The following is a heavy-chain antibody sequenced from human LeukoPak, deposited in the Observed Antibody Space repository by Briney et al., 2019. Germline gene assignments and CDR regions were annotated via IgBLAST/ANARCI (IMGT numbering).Heavy chain of an antibody. J-gene: IGHJ4*02. D-gene: IGHD1-26*01. CDR2: ISWNSGSI. CDR3: AKDRRSSGSYYYFDY. V-gene: IGHV3-9*01. CDR1: GFTFDDYA. Sequence: GGSLRLSCAASGFTFDDYAMHWVRQAPGKGLEWVPGISWNSGSIGYADSVKGRFTISRDNAKNSLYLQMNSLRAEDTALYYCAKDRRSSGSYYYFDYWGQGTLVTVSS.